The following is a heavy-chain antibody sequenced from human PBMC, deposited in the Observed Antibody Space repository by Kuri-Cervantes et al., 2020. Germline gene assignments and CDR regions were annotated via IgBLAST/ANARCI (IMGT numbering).Heavy chain of an antibody. J-gene: IGHJ3*01. CDR3: ARAKLYGAFDV. CDR2: ISGSGGST. V-gene: IGHV3-23*01. CDR1: GFTFSSYA. D-gene: IGHD4-17*01. Sequence: GETLKISCAASGFTFSSYAMSWVRQAPGKGLEWVSAISGSGGSTYYADSVKGRFTISRDNSKNTLYLQMNSLRAEDTAVYYCARAKLYGAFDVWGQGTMVTVSS.